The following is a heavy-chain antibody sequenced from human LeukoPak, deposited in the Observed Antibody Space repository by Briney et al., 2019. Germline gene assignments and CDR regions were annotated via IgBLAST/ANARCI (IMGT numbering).Heavy chain of an antibody. CDR1: GFTLSSYA. CDR2: ISGSGSST. CDR3: AKVTSDIVVVEDAFDI. V-gene: IGHV3-23*01. J-gene: IGHJ3*02. D-gene: IGHD2-2*01. Sequence: GGSLRLSCAASGFTLSSYAMSWVRQAPGKGLEWVSTISGSGSSTYYADSVKGRFTISRDNSKNTLYLQMNSLRAEDTAVYYCAKVTSDIVVVEDAFDIWGQGTMVTVSS.